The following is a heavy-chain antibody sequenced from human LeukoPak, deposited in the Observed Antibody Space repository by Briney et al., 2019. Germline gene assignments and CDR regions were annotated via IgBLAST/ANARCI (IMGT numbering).Heavy chain of an antibody. Sequence: PSETLSLTCGVYGGSFSGYYWSWIRQPPGKGLEWIGEINHSGSTNYNPSLKSRVTISVDTSKNQFSLKLSSVTAADTAVYYCARDPSGYFNYWGQGTLVTVSS. V-gene: IGHV4-34*01. D-gene: IGHD3-22*01. CDR1: GGSFSGYY. CDR2: INHSGST. J-gene: IGHJ4*02. CDR3: ARDPSGYFNY.